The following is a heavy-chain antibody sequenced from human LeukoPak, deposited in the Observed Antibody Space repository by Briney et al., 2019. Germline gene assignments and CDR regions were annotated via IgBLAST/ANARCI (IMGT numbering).Heavy chain of an antibody. CDR2: IYYSGST. J-gene: IGHJ4*02. CDR3: ARVREATIAPFFDY. V-gene: IGHV4-31*03. D-gene: IGHD6-13*01. CDR1: GDSISSGDYY. Sequence: SETLSLTCTVSGDSISSGDYYWTWIRQHPGKGLEWIGCIYYSGSTYYNLSLKSRVIITADTSKNHFSLKLSSVTAADTAVYYCARVREATIAPFFDYWGQGILVTVSS.